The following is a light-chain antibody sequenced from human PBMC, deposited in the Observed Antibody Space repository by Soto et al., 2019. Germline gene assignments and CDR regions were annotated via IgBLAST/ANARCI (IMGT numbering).Light chain of an antibody. CDR2: GNW. CDR1: RSNIGADYD. V-gene: IGLV1-40*01. Sequence: QSVLTQPPSVSGAPGQTVTISCTGSRSNIGADYDVHWYQQVPGAAPKLLIYGNWNRPSGVPDRFSGSKSVASASLAITGLQAEDEADYYCQSYDVTLDAWVFGGGTKLTV. CDR3: QSYDVTLDAWV. J-gene: IGLJ3*02.